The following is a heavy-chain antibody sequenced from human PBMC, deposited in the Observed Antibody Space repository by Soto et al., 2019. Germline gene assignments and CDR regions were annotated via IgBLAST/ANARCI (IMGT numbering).Heavy chain of an antibody. CDR3: AREHIVATIPGFYYYYYYMDV. D-gene: IGHD5-12*01. CDR2: ISSSGSTI. J-gene: IGHJ6*03. V-gene: IGHV3-11*01. Sequence: GGSLRLSCAASGFTFSDYYMSWIRQAPGKGLEWVSYISSSGSTIYYADSVKGRFTISRDNAKNSLYLQMNSLRAEDTAVYYCAREHIVATIPGFYYYYYYMDVWGKGTTVTVSS. CDR1: GFTFSDYY.